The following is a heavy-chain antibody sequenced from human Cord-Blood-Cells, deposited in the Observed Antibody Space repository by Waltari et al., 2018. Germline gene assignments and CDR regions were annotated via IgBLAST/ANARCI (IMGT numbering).Heavy chain of an antibody. V-gene: IGHV3-21*01. Sequence: EVQLVESGGGLVKPGGSLRLSCAASGFTFSSYSMNWVRQAPGKGLECVSSSSSSSSYIYYADSVKGRFTISRDNAKNSLYLQMNSLRAEDTAVYYCARDGTGDYFDYWGQGTLVTVSS. CDR3: ARDGTGDYFDY. CDR2: SSSSSSYI. D-gene: IGHD7-27*01. CDR1: GFTFSSYS. J-gene: IGHJ4*02.